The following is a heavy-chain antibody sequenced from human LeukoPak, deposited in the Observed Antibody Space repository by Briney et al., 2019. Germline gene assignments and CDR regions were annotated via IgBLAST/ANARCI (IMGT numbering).Heavy chain of an antibody. CDR2: ISSSSSHI. J-gene: IGHJ4*02. Sequence: GGYLRLSCAASGFTFSTYGMNWVRQAPVKGLEWVSSISSSSSHIYYADSEKGRFTISRDNAKNSLYLQMNSLRAEDTAVYYCARAYCSSISCHYYFDYWGQGTLVTVSS. V-gene: IGHV3-21*01. D-gene: IGHD2-2*01. CDR3: ARAYCSSISCHYYFDY. CDR1: GFTFSTYG.